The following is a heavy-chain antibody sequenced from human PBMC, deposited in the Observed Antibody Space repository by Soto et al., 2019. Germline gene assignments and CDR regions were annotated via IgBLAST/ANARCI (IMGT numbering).Heavy chain of an antibody. J-gene: IGHJ5*02. CDR2: FDPEDGET. CDR3: ATENGLGVRGVISWFDP. D-gene: IGHD3-10*01. V-gene: IGHV1-24*01. CDR1: GYTLTELS. Sequence: ASVKVSCKVSGYTLTELSMHWVRQAPGKGLEWMGGFDPEDGETIYAQKFQGRVTMTEDTSTDTAYMELSSLRSEDTAVYYCATENGLGVRGVISWFDPWGQGTLVTVSS.